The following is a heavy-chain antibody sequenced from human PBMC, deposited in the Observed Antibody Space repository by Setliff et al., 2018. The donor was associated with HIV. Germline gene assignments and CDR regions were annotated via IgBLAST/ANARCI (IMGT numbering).Heavy chain of an antibody. V-gene: IGHV1-69*13. CDR2: IIPILGTT. J-gene: IGHJ4*02. CDR1: GGTFNNYA. D-gene: IGHD3-9*01. Sequence: SVKVSCKASGGTFNNYAISWVRQAPGQGLEWMGGIIPILGTTNYAQKIQGRVTITADESTNTAYMELSSLISEDTALYYCAKGPPLVISLPDFWGQGTLVTVSS. CDR3: AKGPPLVISLPDF.